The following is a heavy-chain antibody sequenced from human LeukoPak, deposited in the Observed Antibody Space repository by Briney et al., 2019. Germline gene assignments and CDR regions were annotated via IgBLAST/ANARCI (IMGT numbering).Heavy chain of an antibody. CDR1: GGSISSSSYY. J-gene: IGHJ5*02. CDR3: ARLTWRPFLLQYFNWFDP. D-gene: IGHD3-9*01. Sequence: SETLSLTCTVSGGSISSSSYYWSWIRQPPGKGLEWIGEINHSGSTNYNPSLKSRVTISVDTSKNQFSLKLSSVTAADTAVYYCARLTWRPFLLQYFNWFDPWGQGTLVTVSS. CDR2: INHSGST. V-gene: IGHV4-39*07.